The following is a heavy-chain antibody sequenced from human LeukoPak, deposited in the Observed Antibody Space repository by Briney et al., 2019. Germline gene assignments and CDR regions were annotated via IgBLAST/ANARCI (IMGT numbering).Heavy chain of an antibody. V-gene: IGHV3-7*01. J-gene: IGHJ3*02. CDR2: IKQDGSEK. CDR3: AREVYYYDSSGYADAFDI. Sequence: GGSLRLSCAASGFTFSSYWMSWVRQAPGKGLEWVANIKQDGSEKYYVDSVKGRFTISRDNAKNSLYLQMNSLRAEDTAVYYCAREVYYYDSSGYADAFDIWGQGTMVTVSS. CDR1: GFTFSSYW. D-gene: IGHD3-22*01.